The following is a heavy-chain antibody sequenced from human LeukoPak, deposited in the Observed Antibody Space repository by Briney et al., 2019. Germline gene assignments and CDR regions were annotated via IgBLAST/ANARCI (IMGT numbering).Heavy chain of an antibody. CDR1: GVSTSTSEW. CDR3: GKTDIYFNPIDY. CDR2: IHRDGRT. J-gene: IGHJ4*02. Sequence: SETLSLTCAVSGVSTSTSEWWIWVRQPPGQGLEWIGEIHRDGRTRYNPSLTSRVTMSMDYSKNQFSLNVRFVTAADTAIYYCGKTDIYFNPIDYWGPGSLVTVSS. D-gene: IGHD3-9*01. V-gene: IGHV4-4*02.